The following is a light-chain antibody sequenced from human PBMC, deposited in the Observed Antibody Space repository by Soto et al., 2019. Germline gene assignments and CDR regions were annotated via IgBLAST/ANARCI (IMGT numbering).Light chain of an antibody. J-gene: IGKJ4*01. V-gene: IGKV3-11*01. CDR1: QSISSN. Sequence: EIVLTQSPATLSLSPGERATLSCRASQSISSNLAWYQQKRGQAPRLLIYDASNRATGIPARFSGSGSGTDFTLTISSLEPEDFAIYYRQQRSNWPPLTFGGGTKVEIK. CDR3: QQRSNWPPLT. CDR2: DAS.